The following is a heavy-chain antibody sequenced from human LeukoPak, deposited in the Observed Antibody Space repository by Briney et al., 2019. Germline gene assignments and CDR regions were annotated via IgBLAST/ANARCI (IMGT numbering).Heavy chain of an antibody. Sequence: GGSLRLSCAASGFTFNTYWMGWVRLAPGKGLEWVAFINEDGSSRYYVDSVKGRFTVSRDSAQNSLYLQMNNLRVDDTAVYYCARDRGSRAGSDYWGQGTRVTVSS. CDR3: ARDRGSRAGSDY. D-gene: IGHD3-10*01. V-gene: IGHV3-7*01. CDR2: INEDGSSR. J-gene: IGHJ4*02. CDR1: GFTFNTYW.